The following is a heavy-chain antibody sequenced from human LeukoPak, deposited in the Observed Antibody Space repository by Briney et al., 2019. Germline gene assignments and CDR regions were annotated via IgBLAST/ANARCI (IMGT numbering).Heavy chain of an antibody. Sequence: GGSLRLSFAASGFTVSIDYMGWGGPGPEKGPGWVSLISSGGSTYYADSLKGRFTISRDNAKNSLYLQMNSLRAEDTAVYYCARDSILTAAGTHYFDYWGQGTLVTVSS. CDR1: GFTVSIDY. V-gene: IGHV3-66*01. D-gene: IGHD6-13*01. CDR2: ISSGGST. CDR3: ARDSILTAAGTHYFDY. J-gene: IGHJ4*02.